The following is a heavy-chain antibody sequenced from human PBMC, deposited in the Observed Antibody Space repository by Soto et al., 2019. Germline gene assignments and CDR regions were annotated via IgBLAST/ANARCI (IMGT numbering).Heavy chain of an antibody. CDR2: IRYDGSNK. V-gene: IGHV3-33*01. Sequence: QVQLVESGGGVVQPGRSLRLSCAASGFTFSSYGMHWVRQAPGKGLEWVAVIRYDGSNKYYADSVKGRFTISRDNSKNTLYLQMNSLRAEDTAVYYCARDGATGWYFGSNYFDYWGQGTLVTVST. CDR1: GFTFSSYG. CDR3: ARDGATGWYFGSNYFDY. J-gene: IGHJ4*02. D-gene: IGHD6-19*01.